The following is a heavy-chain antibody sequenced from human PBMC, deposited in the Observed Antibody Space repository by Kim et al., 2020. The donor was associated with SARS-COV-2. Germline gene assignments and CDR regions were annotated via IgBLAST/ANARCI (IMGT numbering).Heavy chain of an antibody. J-gene: IGHJ4*02. CDR3: AAGGYSGYDYSV. CDR1: GFTFSSYG. CDR2: IWYDGSNK. V-gene: IGHV3-33*01. D-gene: IGHD5-12*01. Sequence: GGSLRLSCAASGFTFSSYGMHWVRQAPGKGLEWVAVIWYDGSNKYYADSVKGRFTISRDNSKNTLYLQMNSLRAEDTAVYYCAAGGYSGYDYSVWGQGTLVTVSS.